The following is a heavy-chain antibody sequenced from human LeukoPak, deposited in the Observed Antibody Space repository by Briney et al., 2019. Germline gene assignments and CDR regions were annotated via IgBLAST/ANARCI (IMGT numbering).Heavy chain of an antibody. Sequence: QPGGSLRLSCAASGFTFSNYAMSWVRQAPGKGLEWVSGISVSGGSTYYADSVKGRFTISRDNSKNTLYLQMKSLRAEDTAVYYCARTDETAPAEDFQHWGQGTLVTVSS. CDR3: ARTDETAPAEDFQH. D-gene: IGHD2-21*02. V-gene: IGHV3-23*01. CDR2: ISVSGGST. J-gene: IGHJ1*01. CDR1: GFTFSNYA.